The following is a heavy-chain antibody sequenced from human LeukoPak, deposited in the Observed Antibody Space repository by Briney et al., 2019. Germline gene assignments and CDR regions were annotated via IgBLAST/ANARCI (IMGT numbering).Heavy chain of an antibody. CDR1: GNSLTSYW. J-gene: IGHJ4*02. CDR2: IFPGDSDT. Sequence: PGESLKISCQASGNSLTSYWFSWVRQVPGKGLEWMGIIFPGDSDTRYSPSFQGQVTISADKSISTAYLQWSSLKASDTAMYYCARRRDLYSGSYYPFDYWGQGTLVTVSS. V-gene: IGHV5-51*01. CDR3: ARRRDLYSGSYYPFDY. D-gene: IGHD1-26*01.